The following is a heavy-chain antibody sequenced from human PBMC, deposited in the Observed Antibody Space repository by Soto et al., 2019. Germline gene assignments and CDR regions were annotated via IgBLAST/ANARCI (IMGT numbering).Heavy chain of an antibody. Sequence: GASVKVSCKASGGTFSSYAISWVRQAPGQGLEWMGGIIPIFGTANYAQKFQGRVTITADKSISTAYLQWSSLKASDTAMYYCARAYCSGGSCYYYGMDVWGQGTTVTVSS. V-gene: IGHV1-69*06. D-gene: IGHD2-15*01. CDR2: IIPIFGTA. CDR1: GGTFSSYA. CDR3: ARAYCSGGSCYYYGMDV. J-gene: IGHJ6*02.